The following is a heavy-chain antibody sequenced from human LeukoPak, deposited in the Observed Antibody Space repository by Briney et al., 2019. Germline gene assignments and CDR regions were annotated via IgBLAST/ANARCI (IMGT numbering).Heavy chain of an antibody. Sequence: SVKVSCKASGGTFSSYAISWVRQAPGQGLEWMGRIIPILGIANYAQKFQGRVTITADKSTSTAYMKLSSLRSEDTAVYYCARDCPPYYYYGMDVWGQGTTVTVSS. CDR1: GGTFSSYA. V-gene: IGHV1-69*04. J-gene: IGHJ6*02. CDR3: ARDCPPYYYYGMDV. CDR2: IIPILGIA.